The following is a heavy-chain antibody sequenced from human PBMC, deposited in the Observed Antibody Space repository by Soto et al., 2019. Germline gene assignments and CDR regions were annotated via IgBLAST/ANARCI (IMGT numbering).Heavy chain of an antibody. CDR1: GGSISSDDYY. D-gene: IGHD6-6*01. CDR2: IYYSGKT. CDR3: ARDRSNSPDYFDY. J-gene: IGHJ4*02. Sequence: SETLSLTCTVSGGSISSDDYYWTWIRQSPGKGLEWIGYIYYSGKTNYNPSLESRLTISIDRSKNQFSLTLSSVSAADTALYYCARDRSNSPDYFDYWGQGTLVTVSS. V-gene: IGHV4-30-4*01.